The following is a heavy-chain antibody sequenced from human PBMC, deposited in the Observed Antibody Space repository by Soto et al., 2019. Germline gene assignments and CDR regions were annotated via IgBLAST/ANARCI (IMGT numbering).Heavy chain of an antibody. CDR1: GGSISSGDYY. V-gene: IGHV4-31*03. J-gene: IGHJ5*02. CDR2: RSYSGST. CDR3: AREGGLAYCGGDCLYNWFDP. D-gene: IGHD2-21*02. Sequence: QVQLQESGPGLVKPSQTLSLTCTVSGGSISSGDYYWSWVRQHPGKGLEWIGYRSYSGSTYYNTSRQSRVTIVVDTSRNQFSLRLNSVTAGDTAVYYCAREGGLAYCGGDCLYNWFDPWGQGALGTVSS.